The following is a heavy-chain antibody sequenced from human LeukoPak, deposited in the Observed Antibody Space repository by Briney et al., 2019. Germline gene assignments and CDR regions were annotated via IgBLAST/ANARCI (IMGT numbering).Heavy chain of an antibody. CDR1: GYTLTELS. J-gene: IGHJ4*02. V-gene: IGHV1-24*01. CDR3: AREEDYYGSGSIFDY. Sequence: ASVKVSCKVSGYTLTELSMHWVRQAPGKGLEWMGGFDPEDGETIYAQKFQGRVTMTRDTSISTAYMELSRLRSDDTAVYYCAREEDYYGSGSIFDYWGQGTLVTVSS. D-gene: IGHD3-10*01. CDR2: FDPEDGET.